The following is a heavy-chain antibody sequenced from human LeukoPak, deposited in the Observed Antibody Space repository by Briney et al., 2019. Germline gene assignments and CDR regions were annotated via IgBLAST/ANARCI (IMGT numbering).Heavy chain of an antibody. V-gene: IGHV3-9*01. CDR1: GFTFDDYA. Sequence: GGSLRLSCAASGFTFDDYAMHWVRQAPGKGLEWVSGISWNSGSIGYADSVKGRFTISRDNAKNSLYLQMNSLRAEDTALYYCAKGPTDSSGWYEYFQHWGQGTLVTVSS. D-gene: IGHD6-19*01. J-gene: IGHJ1*01. CDR2: ISWNSGSI. CDR3: AKGPTDSSGWYEYFQH.